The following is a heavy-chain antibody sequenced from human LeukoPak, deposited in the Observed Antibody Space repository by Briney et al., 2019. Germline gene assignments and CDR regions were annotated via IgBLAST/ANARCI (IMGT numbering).Heavy chain of an antibody. CDR1: GFTVSSNY. CDR3: ARDGASIDAFDI. V-gene: IGHV3-53*01. Sequence: GGSLRLSCAASGFTVSSNYMSWVRQAPGKGLEWVSVIYSGGSTYYADSVKGRSTISRDNSKNTLYLQMNSLRAEDTAVYYCARDGASIDAFDIWGQGTMVTVSS. CDR2: IYSGGST. D-gene: IGHD2-2*01. J-gene: IGHJ3*02.